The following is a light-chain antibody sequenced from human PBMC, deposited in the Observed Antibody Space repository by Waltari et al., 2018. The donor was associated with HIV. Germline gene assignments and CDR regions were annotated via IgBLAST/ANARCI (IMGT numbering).Light chain of an antibody. Sequence: EIVLTQSPGTLSLSPGDRATLSCRASQSVGTNYLVWYQQKLGQAPRLLIYGASTRATGIPARFSGSGSGTEFTLTISSLQSEDFAVYYCQQYNNWPPKETFGQGTKVEIK. CDR1: QSVGTN. CDR3: QQYNNWPPKET. V-gene: IGKV3-15*01. J-gene: IGKJ1*01. CDR2: GAS.